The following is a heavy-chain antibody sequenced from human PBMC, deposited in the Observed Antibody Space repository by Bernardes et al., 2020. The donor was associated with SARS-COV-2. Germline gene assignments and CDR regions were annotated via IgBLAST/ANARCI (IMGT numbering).Heavy chain of an antibody. CDR1: GFTFSTYA. V-gene: IGHV3-23*01. J-gene: IGHJ4*02. Sequence: GGSLRLSCAASGFTFSTYAMNWVRQAPGKGLEWVSGTSGSGAATYYADSVKGRFTISRDNSKNTLYLRMNSLRAEDTAVYYCAKGRGTTIFGVPAADWGQGTLVTVSS. CDR3: AKGRGTTIFGVPAAD. D-gene: IGHD3-3*01. CDR2: TSGSGAAT.